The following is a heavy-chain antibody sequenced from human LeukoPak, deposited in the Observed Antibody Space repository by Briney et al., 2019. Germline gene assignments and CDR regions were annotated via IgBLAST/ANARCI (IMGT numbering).Heavy chain of an antibody. J-gene: IGHJ5*02. CDR1: GGSISSSSYY. V-gene: IGHV4-39*01. D-gene: IGHD2-2*01. Sequence: KPSETLSLTCTVSGGSISSSSYYWSWIRQPPGKGLEWIGSIYYSGSTYYNPSLKSRVTISVDTSKNQFSLKLSSVTAADTAVYYCARHGRVPAARDWSDPWGQGTLVTVSS. CDR2: IYYSGST. CDR3: ARHGRVPAARDWSDP.